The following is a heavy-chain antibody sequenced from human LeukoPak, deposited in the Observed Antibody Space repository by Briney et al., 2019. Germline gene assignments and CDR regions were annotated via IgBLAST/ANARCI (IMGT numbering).Heavy chain of an antibody. CDR3: ARGVGYSSSYDY. CDR1: GGSISSYY. CDR2: IYYSGST. D-gene: IGHD6-13*01. Sequence: SETLSLTCTVSGGSISSYYWSWIRQPPGKGLEGIGYIYYSGSTNYNPSLKSLVTISVDTPKNQFSLKLSSVTAADTAVYYCARGVGYSSSYDYWGQGTLVTVSS. J-gene: IGHJ4*02. V-gene: IGHV4-59*01.